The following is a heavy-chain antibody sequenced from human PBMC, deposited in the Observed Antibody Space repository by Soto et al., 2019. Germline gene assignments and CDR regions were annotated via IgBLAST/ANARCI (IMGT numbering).Heavy chain of an antibody. D-gene: IGHD3-10*01. J-gene: IGHJ6*02. Sequence: WGSLRLSCAASGFTFISYGIRLFRQAPFKGLEWVAVISYDGSNKYYADSVKGRFTISRDNSKNTLYLQMNSLRAEDTAVYYCAKNGLGDLLLWFGGFLGGMDVWGQGTTVTVSS. CDR2: ISYDGSNK. CDR3: AKNGLGDLLLWFGGFLGGMDV. CDR1: GFTFISYG. V-gene: IGHV3-30*18.